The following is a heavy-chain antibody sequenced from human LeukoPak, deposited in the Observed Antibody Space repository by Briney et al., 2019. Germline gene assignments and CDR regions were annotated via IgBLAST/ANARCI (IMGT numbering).Heavy chain of an antibody. CDR1: GGSISSSNW. CDR2: IYHSGST. J-gene: IGHJ6*03. V-gene: IGHV4-4*02. Sequence: PSETLSLTCAVSGGSISSSNWWSWVRQPPGKGLEWIGEIYHSGSTNYNPSLKSRVTISVDKSKNQFSLKLSSVTAADTAVYYCARALGATVDAPGEMVGYYYYMDVWGKGTTVTVSS. D-gene: IGHD4-23*01. CDR3: ARALGATVDAPGEMVGYYYYMDV.